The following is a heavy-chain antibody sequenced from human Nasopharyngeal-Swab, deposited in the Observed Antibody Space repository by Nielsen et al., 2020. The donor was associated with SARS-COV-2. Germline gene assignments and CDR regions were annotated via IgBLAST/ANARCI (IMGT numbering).Heavy chain of an antibody. CDR2: ISSSSSYI. Sequence: EGSLRLSCAGSGFTFNNYNFNWVRQAPWKGLEWVSSISSSSSYIYYADSVKGRFTISRDNAKNSLYLQMNSLRAEDTAVYYCARDGLDYDFWSAYFMDVWGQGTTVTVSS. CDR3: ARDGLDYDFWSAYFMDV. V-gene: IGHV3-21*01. J-gene: IGHJ6*02. CDR1: GFTFNNYN. D-gene: IGHD3-3*01.